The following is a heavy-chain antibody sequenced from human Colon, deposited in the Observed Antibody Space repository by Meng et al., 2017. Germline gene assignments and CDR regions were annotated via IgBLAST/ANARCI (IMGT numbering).Heavy chain of an antibody. CDR3: ARGGAPPYYFDY. Sequence: QVQLVQSCAEVEKPGASVRVSCETSGYTFSNYEVNWVRQASGHGLEWMGWMNPDSGKTGYAHKFQGRVTLTRDTSTGTAYMELTSLTPDDTAVYYCARGGAPPYYFDYWGQGTLVTVSS. CDR1: GYTFSNYE. CDR2: MNPDSGKT. J-gene: IGHJ4*02. V-gene: IGHV1-8*02. D-gene: IGHD1-26*01.